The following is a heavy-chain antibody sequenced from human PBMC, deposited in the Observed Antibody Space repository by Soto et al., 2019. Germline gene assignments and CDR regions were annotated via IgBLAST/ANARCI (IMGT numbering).Heavy chain of an antibody. J-gene: IGHJ5*02. CDR3: TRDASRDSSARGWFDP. CDR2: ISSNSAYI. CDR1: GFTFRGFT. Sequence: KTGRSLRLSCAASGFTFRGFTMNWVRQAPGKGLEWVSTISSNSAYIYYTDALRGRFTISRDNAKNSLHLQMNSLRAEDTAVYYCTRDASRDSSARGWFDPWGPGTLVTVSS. V-gene: IGHV3-21*01. D-gene: IGHD6-13*01.